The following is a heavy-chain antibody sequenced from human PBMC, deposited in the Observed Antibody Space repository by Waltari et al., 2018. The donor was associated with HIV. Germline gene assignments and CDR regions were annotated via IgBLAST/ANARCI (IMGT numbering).Heavy chain of an antibody. CDR1: GGAFDTFT. J-gene: IGHJ3*01. CDR2: TAPFFVG. V-gene: IGHV1-69*17. Sequence: QAQLVQSGAETKKPGSPVTVSCQASGGAFDTFTFTWVRQAPGQGLEWLGGTAPFFVGIYAQDFNGRVTITSNPSTRTVFLELGGLRPDDTAVYFCAKSDFTELVRGQKAFDVWGQGT. CDR3: AKSDFTELVRGQKAFDV. D-gene: IGHD1-26*01.